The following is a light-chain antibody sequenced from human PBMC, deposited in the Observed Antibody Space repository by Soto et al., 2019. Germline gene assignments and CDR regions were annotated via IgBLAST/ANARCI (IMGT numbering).Light chain of an antibody. CDR1: SSDVGGYNY. CDR3: SSYTSSSTRI. Sequence: QSVLTQPASVSGSPGQSIAISCTGSSSDVGGYNYVSWYQQHPGKAPQLIIYEVTNRPSGVSNRFSGSKSGNPASLTISGLQAEDEADYYCSSYTSSSTRIFGPGTKVPV. CDR2: EVT. J-gene: IGLJ1*01. V-gene: IGLV2-14*01.